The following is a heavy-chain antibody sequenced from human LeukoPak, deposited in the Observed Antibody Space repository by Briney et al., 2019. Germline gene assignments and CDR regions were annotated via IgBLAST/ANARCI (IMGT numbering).Heavy chain of an antibody. D-gene: IGHD6-13*01. V-gene: IGHV4-59*01. J-gene: IGHJ5*02. CDR2: IYYSGST. CDR3: ARDVSAAGGGNWFDP. Sequence: SETLSLTCTVSGGSISSYYWSWVRQPPGKGLEWIGYIYYSGSTNYNPSLKSRVTISVDTSKNQFSLKLGSVTAADTAVYYCARDVSAAGGGNWFDPWGQGTLVTVSS. CDR1: GGSISSYY.